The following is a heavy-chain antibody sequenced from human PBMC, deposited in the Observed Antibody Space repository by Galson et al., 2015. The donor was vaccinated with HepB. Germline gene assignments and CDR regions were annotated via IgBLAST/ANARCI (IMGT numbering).Heavy chain of an antibody. CDR3: ARARLGYCSSTSCPMRAFDI. CDR2: INHSGST. CDR1: GGSFSGYY. Sequence: ETLSLTCAVYGGSFSGYYWSWIRQPPGKGLEWIGEINHSGSTNYNPSLKSRVTISVDTSKNQFSLKLSSVTAADTAVYYCARARLGYCSSTSCPMRAFDIWGQGTMVTVSS. D-gene: IGHD2-2*01. V-gene: IGHV4-34*01. J-gene: IGHJ3*02.